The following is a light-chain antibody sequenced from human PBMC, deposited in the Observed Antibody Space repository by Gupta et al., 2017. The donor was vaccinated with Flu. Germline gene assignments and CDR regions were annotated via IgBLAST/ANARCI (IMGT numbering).Light chain of an antibody. CDR2: DND. CDR1: ASNIGINY. J-gene: IGLJ2*01. Sequence: QSVLTQPPSVSAAPGQKVTFSCSGSASNIGINYVSWYQQLPGTAPKLPIYDNDKRPSGIPDRFSGSKSGTSATLGITGLQTGDEADYYCGTWDNSLSAVVFGGGTKLAVL. CDR3: GTWDNSLSAVV. V-gene: IGLV1-51*01.